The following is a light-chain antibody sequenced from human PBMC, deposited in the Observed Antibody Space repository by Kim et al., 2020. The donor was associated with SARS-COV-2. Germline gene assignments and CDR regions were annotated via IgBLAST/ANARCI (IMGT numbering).Light chain of an antibody. CDR1: SSDVGGYNY. J-gene: IGLJ1*01. CDR3: SSCTVSSTYV. V-gene: IGLV2-14*01. CDR2: DVT. Sequence: QSALTQPTSVSGSPGQSITISYTGTSSDVGGYNYVSWYQQHPGKAPKLIIYDVTKRPSGVSNRFSGSKSGNTASLTISGLQAEDEADYYCSSCTVSSTYVFGSGTKVTVL.